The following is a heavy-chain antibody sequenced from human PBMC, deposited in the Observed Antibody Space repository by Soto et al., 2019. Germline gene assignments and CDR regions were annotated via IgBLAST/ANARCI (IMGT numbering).Heavy chain of an antibody. Sequence: GGSLRLSCAASGVTFRSYAMSWVRQAPGKGLEWVSGIVVAGDTYYPDSVKGRFTISRENAKNSLYLQMDSLRVEDTAVYYCARRGIDTMSGFDALDVWGLGTKVTVSS. V-gene: IGHV3-13*01. CDR1: GVTFRSYA. D-gene: IGHD6-25*01. CDR2: IVVAGDT. CDR3: ARRGIDTMSGFDALDV. J-gene: IGHJ3*01.